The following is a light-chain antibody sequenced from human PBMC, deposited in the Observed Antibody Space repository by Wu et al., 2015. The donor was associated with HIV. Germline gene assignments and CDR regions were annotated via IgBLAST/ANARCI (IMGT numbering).Light chain of an antibody. CDR2: GIS. J-gene: IGKJ4*01. CDR3: QQYNSWLPT. Sequence: EIVMTQSPATLSVSPGERVTLSCRASQSVRDDLAWYQQKPGQAPRLLIYGISTRAAGIPARFSDSRSGTEFTLTISSIQSEDFAVYYCQQYNSWLPTFGGGTKVEIK. CDR1: QSVRDD. V-gene: IGKV3-15*01.